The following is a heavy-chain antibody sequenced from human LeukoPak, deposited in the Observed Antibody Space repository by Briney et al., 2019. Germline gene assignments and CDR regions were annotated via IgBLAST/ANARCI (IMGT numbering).Heavy chain of an antibody. D-gene: IGHD3/OR15-3a*01. CDR3: AKDDMIFGLWFDP. V-gene: IGHV3-30*18. CDR2: ISYDGSNK. J-gene: IGHJ5*02. CDR1: GFTFSSYG. Sequence: GGSLRLSCAASGFTFSSYGMHWVRQAPGKGLEWVALISYDGSNKYYADSVKGRFTISRDNSKNTLYLQMNSLRAEDTAVFYCAKDDMIFGLWFDPWGQGTLVTVSS.